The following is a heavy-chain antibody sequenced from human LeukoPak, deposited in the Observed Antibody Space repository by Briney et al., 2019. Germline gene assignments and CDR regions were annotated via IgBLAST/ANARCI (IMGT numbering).Heavy chain of an antibody. Sequence: PGGSLRLSCAASGFTFSSYAMSWVRQAPGKGLEWVSAISGSGGRTYYADSAKGRFTISRDNSKNTLCLQMNSLRAEDTAVYYCAKDRPLYSSGWYYFDYWGQGTLVTVSS. V-gene: IGHV3-23*01. CDR2: ISGSGGRT. CDR1: GFTFSSYA. J-gene: IGHJ4*02. CDR3: AKDRPLYSSGWYYFDY. D-gene: IGHD6-19*01.